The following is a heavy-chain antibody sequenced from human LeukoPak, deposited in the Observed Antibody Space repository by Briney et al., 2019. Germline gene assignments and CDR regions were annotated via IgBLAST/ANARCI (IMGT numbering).Heavy chain of an antibody. CDR3: ARATLRAPVRSDGMDV. J-gene: IGHJ6*02. Sequence: SETLSLTCTVSGGSISSYYWSWIRQPPGKGLEWIGYIYYSGSTNYNPSLKSRVTISVDTSKNQFSLKLSSVTAADTAVYYCARATLRAPVRSDGMDVWGQGTTVTVSS. V-gene: IGHV4-59*01. CDR2: IYYSGST. D-gene: IGHD1-26*01. CDR1: GGSISSYY.